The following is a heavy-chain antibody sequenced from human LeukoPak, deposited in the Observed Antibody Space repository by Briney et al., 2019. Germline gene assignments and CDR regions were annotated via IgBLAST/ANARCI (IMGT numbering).Heavy chain of an antibody. V-gene: IGHV4-34*01. J-gene: IGHJ5*02. CDR2: INHSGST. CDR1: GGSFSGYY. Sequence: SETLSLTCAVYGGSFSGYYWSWIRQPPGKGLEWIGEINHSGSTNYNPSLKSRVTISVDTSKNQFSLKLGSVTAADTAVYYCARRRLRYFDWLPNNWFDPWGQGTLVTVSS. CDR3: ARRRLRYFDWLPNNWFDP. D-gene: IGHD3-9*01.